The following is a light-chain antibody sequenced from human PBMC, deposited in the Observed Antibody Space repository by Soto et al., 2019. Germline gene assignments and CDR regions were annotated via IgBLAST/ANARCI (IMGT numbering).Light chain of an antibody. CDR1: SSDVGGYNY. CDR3: SSYTSSRTPYV. CDR2: EVR. V-gene: IGLV2-14*01. J-gene: IGLJ1*01. Sequence: QSALTQPASVSGSPGQSITISCTGTSSDVGGYNYVSWYQQHPGKAPKLMIYEVRNRPSGVSNRFSGSKSGNTASLTISGLQAEDEADYYCSSYTSSRTPYVFGTGTKVTVL.